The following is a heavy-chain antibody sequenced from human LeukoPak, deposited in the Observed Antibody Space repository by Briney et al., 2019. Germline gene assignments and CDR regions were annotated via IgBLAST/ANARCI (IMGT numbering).Heavy chain of an antibody. Sequence: ASVKVSCKASGYTFTSYGISWVRQAPGQGLEWMGWISAYNGNTNYAQKLQGRVTMTTDTSTSTAYMELRSLRSDDTAVYYCARVLAVAGTLHYYYGMDVWGQGTTATVSS. CDR2: ISAYNGNT. CDR3: ARVLAVAGTLHYYYGMDV. CDR1: GYTFTSYG. D-gene: IGHD6-19*01. V-gene: IGHV1-18*01. J-gene: IGHJ6*02.